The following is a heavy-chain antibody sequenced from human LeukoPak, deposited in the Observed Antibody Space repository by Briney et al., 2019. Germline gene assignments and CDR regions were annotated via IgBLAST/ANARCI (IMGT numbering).Heavy chain of an antibody. Sequence: SEPLSLTCTVSGGSISGYYWSWIRQPAGQGLECIGRICSSGSTNYNPSLKGRVTMSVDTSKNQFSLRLSSVTAADTAVYYCARDLELSLDYWGQGILVTAS. V-gene: IGHV4-4*07. CDR2: ICSSGST. CDR3: ARDLELSLDY. D-gene: IGHD1-26*01. J-gene: IGHJ4*02. CDR1: GGSISGYY.